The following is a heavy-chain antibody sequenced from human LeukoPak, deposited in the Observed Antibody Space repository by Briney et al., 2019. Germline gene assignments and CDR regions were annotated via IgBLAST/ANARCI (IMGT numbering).Heavy chain of an antibody. V-gene: IGHV1-2*02. CDR2: INPNSGGT. Sequence: GASVKVSCKASGYTFTGYYMHWVRQAPGQGLEWMGWINPNSGGTNYAQKFQGRVTMTRDTPISTAYMELSRLRSDDTAVYYCARGLIVVVPAAIGYWGQGTLVTVSS. CDR1: GYTFTGYY. J-gene: IGHJ4*02. D-gene: IGHD2-2*01. CDR3: ARGLIVVVPAAIGY.